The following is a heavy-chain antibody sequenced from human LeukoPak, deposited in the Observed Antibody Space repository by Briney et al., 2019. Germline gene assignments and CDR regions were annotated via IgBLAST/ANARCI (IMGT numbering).Heavy chain of an antibody. D-gene: IGHD3-10*01. CDR3: AKEGAESFPDALDI. CDR1: GGSISPYY. J-gene: IGHJ3*02. V-gene: IGHV4-59*01. Sequence: SETLSLTCTVSGGSISPYYWSWLRQSPGKGLEWIGYISYSGSTKNNPSLKSRVTISVDTSKNQFSLKLTSVTAADTAVYYCAKEGAESFPDALDIWGPGTLITVSS. CDR2: ISYSGST.